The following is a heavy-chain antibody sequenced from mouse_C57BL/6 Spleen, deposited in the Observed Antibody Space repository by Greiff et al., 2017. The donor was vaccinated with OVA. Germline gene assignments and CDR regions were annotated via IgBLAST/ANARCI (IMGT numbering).Heavy chain of an antibody. CDR3: ARRYSNYWYFDV. CDR2: ISSGGSYT. CDR1: GFTFSSYG. J-gene: IGHJ1*03. Sequence: EVMLVESGGDLVKPGGSLKLSCAASGFTFSSYGMSWVRQTPDKRLEWVATISSGGSYTYYPDSVKGLFTISRDNAKNTLYLQMSSLKSEDTAMYYCARRYSNYWYFDVWGTGTTVTVSS. D-gene: IGHD2-5*01. V-gene: IGHV5-6*02.